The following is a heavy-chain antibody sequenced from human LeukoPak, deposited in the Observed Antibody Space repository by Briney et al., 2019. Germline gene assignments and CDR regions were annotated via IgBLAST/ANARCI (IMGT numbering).Heavy chain of an antibody. CDR1: GYSISSGYY. V-gene: IGHV4-38-2*01. D-gene: IGHD2-2*01. J-gene: IGHJ4*02. CDR3: ARQWQSTGFDY. Sequence: TSETLSLTCAVSGYSISSGYYWGWIRPPPGKGLEWIGSIYHSGSTHYNSSLKSRITISVDTSKNQFSLKLTSVTAADTAMYYCARQWQSTGFDYWGQRTLVTGSS. CDR2: IYHSGST.